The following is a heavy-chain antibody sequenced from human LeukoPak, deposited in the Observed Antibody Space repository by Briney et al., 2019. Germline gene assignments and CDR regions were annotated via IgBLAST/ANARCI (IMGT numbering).Heavy chain of an antibody. CDR2: IYYTGST. CDR1: GGSFSGYY. D-gene: IGHD3-22*01. J-gene: IGHJ5*02. Sequence: PSETLSLTCAVYGGSFSGYYWGWVRQPPGKGLEWIGSIYYTGSTYYNPSLKSRVTISLDTSKNRFSLKLTSVTAADTAVYYCARQGGYYDSSGYYLNWFGPWGQGTLVTVSS. V-gene: IGHV4-34*01. CDR3: ARQGGYYDSSGYYLNWFGP.